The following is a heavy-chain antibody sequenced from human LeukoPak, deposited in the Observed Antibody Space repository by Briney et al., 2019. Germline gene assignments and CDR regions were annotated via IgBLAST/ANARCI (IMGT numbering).Heavy chain of an antibody. CDR1: GFSFSDYW. D-gene: IGHD2/OR15-2a*01. CDR3: AKDLSGFDY. CDR2: IKQDGSEK. J-gene: IGHJ4*02. V-gene: IGHV3-7*03. Sequence: GSLRLSCAASGFSFSDYWMTWVRQAPGKGLEWVAHIKQDGSEKYYVDSIKGRFTISRDNAKNLVYLQMNSLRAEDTAVYYCAKDLSGFDYWGQGTLVTVSS.